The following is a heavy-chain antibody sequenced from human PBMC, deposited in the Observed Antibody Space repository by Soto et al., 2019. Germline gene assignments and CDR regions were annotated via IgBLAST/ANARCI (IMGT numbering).Heavy chain of an antibody. D-gene: IGHD1-26*01. CDR2: FYPGDSDT. Sequence: PGESLKISCKGSGYRFTNYWIAWVRQMPGKGLEWMGIFYPGDSDTRYSPSFQGQVTISADRSTSTAYLQWRSLKASDTAVYYCARAGSGSFHFDYWGQGTLVTVSS. V-gene: IGHV5-51*01. CDR3: ARAGSGSFHFDY. J-gene: IGHJ4*02. CDR1: GYRFTNYW.